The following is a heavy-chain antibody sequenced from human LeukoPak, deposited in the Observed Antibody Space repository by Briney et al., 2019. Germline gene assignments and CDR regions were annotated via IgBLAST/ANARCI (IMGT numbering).Heavy chain of an antibody. J-gene: IGHJ4*02. CDR3: ARADILTGYTPDY. D-gene: IGHD3-9*01. CDR1: GYTFTGYY. CDR2: INPNSGGT. Sequence: ASVKVSCKASGYTFTGYYMHWVRQAPGQGLEWMGWINPNSGGTNYAQKFQGRVTMTRDTSISTAYMELSRLRSDDTAVYYCARADILTGYTPDYWGQGTLVTVSS. V-gene: IGHV1-2*02.